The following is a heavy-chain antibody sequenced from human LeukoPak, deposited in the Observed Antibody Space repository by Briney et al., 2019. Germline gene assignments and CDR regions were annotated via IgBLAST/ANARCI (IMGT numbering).Heavy chain of an antibody. D-gene: IGHD3-22*01. CDR3: ARLNLGDYYDSTHIDY. CDR1: GGSISSSSYY. J-gene: IGHJ4*02. V-gene: IGHV4-61*01. CDR2: IYYSGST. Sequence: SETLSLTCTVSGGSISSSSYYWSWIRQPPGKGLEWIGYIYYSGSTNYNPSLKSRVTISVDTSKNQFSLKLSSVTAADTAVYYCARLNLGDYYDSTHIDYWGQGTLVTVSS.